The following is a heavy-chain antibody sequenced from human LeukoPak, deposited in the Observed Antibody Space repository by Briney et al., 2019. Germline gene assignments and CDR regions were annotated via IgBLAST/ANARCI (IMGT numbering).Heavy chain of an antibody. D-gene: IGHD3-16*01. CDR1: GGSIRNYY. CDR2: THYSGRS. J-gene: IGHJ6*02. Sequence: PSETLSLTCSVSGGSIRNYYWNWIRQPPGKGLEWIGYTHYSGRSNSSPSFKSRVTMSVDTSKDQLSVKLNSVTAADTAVYYCANALSYELDVWGQGTTVTVSS. V-gene: IGHV4-59*12. CDR3: ANALSYELDV.